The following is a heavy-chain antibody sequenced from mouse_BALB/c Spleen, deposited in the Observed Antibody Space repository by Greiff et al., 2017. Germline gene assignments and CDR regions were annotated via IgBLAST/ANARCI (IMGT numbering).Heavy chain of an antibody. CDR2: IYPGDGDT. CDR3: ARTLHYFDD. CDR1: GYTFTSYW. Sequence: QVQLKESGAELARPGASVKLSCKASGYTFTSYWMQWVKQRPGQGLEWIGAIYPGDGDTRYTQKFKGKATLTADKSSSTAYMQLSSLASEDSAVYYCARTLHYFDDWGQGTTLTVSA. J-gene: IGHJ2*01. V-gene: IGHV1-87*01.